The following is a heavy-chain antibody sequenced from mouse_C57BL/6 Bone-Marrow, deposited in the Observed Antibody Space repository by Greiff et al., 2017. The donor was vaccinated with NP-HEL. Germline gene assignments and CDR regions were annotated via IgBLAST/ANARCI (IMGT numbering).Heavy chain of an antibody. CDR1: GFTFSSYG. D-gene: IGHD1-1*01. CDR2: ISSGGSYT. CDR3: ARHPTVVAYYFDY. V-gene: IGHV5-6*01. J-gene: IGHJ2*01. Sequence: EVQLQESGGDLVKPGGSLKLSCAASGFTFSSYGMSWVRQTPDKRLEWVATISSGGSYTYYPDSVKGRFTISRDNAKNTLYLQMISLKSEDTAMYYCARHPTVVAYYFDYWGQGTTLTVSS.